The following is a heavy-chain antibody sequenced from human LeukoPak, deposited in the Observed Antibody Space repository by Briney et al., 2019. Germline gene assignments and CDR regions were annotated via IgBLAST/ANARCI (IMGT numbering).Heavy chain of an antibody. CDR1: GYTFTSYG. CDR2: ISAYNGNT. V-gene: IGHV1-18*01. Sequence: GASVKVSCKASGYTFTSYGISWVRQAPGQGLEWMGWISAYNGNTNYAQKLQGRVTMTTDTSTSTAYMELRSLRSDDTAVYYCAREAYYDSSGYLVYWGQGTLVTVSS. J-gene: IGHJ4*02. CDR3: AREAYYDSSGYLVY. D-gene: IGHD3-22*01.